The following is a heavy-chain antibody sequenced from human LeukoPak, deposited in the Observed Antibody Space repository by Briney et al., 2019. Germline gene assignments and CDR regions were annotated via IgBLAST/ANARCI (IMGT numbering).Heavy chain of an antibody. CDR1: GFTFSNYW. Sequence: GGSLRLSCAASGFTFSNYWIHWVRQAPGKGLVWVSRIDNAGSITTYADSVKGRFTISRDNAENTLYLQMNSLRAEDTAVYYCARDSRRYSSSWYNWFDPWGQGTLVTVSS. D-gene: IGHD6-13*01. V-gene: IGHV3-74*03. CDR2: IDNAGSIT. CDR3: ARDSRRYSSSWYNWFDP. J-gene: IGHJ5*02.